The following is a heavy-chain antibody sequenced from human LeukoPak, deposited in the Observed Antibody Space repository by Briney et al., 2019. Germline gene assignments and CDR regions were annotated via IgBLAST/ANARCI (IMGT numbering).Heavy chain of an antibody. CDR1: GGSFSSGCYY. V-gene: IGHV4-31*03. CDR3: AREPYSSSSGYGIDV. J-gene: IGHJ6*01. CDR2: IYYSGIT. D-gene: IGHD6-13*01. Sequence: SETLSLTCTVSGGSFSSGCYYWSWLRHHPGTGREGHVEIYYSGITYYNAYLKSRVTTSVDTSKNNFSLKLSSVTAADTAVYYCAREPYSSSSGYGIDVWGEGTTVTVSS.